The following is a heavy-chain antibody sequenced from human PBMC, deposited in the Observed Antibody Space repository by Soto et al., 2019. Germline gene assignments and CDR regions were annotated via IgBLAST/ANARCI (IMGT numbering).Heavy chain of an antibody. CDR1: GFTFSSYG. J-gene: IGHJ6*02. D-gene: IGHD2-2*01. Sequence: GGSLRLSCAASGFTFSSYGMHWVRQAPGKGLEWVAVIWYDGSNKYYADSVKGRFTISRDNSKNTLYLQMNSLRAEDTAVYYCARDIRTPDDYGMDVWGQGTTVTVSS. V-gene: IGHV3-33*01. CDR3: ARDIRTPDDYGMDV. CDR2: IWYDGSNK.